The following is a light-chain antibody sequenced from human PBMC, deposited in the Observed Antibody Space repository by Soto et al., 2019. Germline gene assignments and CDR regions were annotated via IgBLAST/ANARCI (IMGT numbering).Light chain of an antibody. V-gene: IGKV1-5*03. CDR2: NTS. CDR3: QSWSVDCWT. Sequence: DIQLTQSPSTLSTSVGDRVTISCRASQSISSWLAWYQQKPGKAPKLLIYNTSNLESGVPPRFGGSGSGTEFTLTISSLQSADFATYYFQSWSVDCWTFGQGTNVEIK. CDR1: QSISSW. J-gene: IGKJ1*01.